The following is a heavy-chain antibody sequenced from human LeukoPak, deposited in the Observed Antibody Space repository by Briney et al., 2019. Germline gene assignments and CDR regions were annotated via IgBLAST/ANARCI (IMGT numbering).Heavy chain of an antibody. V-gene: IGHV3-11*01. CDR1: GFTFSDYY. D-gene: IGHD3-22*01. J-gene: IGHJ3*02. CDR3: ARRPSSSGLVRGAFDI. CDR2: ISSSGSTI. Sequence: SGGSLRLSCAASGFTFSDYYMSWIRQAPGKGLEGVSYISSSGSTIYYADSVKGRFTISRDNAKNSLYLQMNSLRAEDTAVYYCARRPSSSGLVRGAFDIWGQGTMVTVSS.